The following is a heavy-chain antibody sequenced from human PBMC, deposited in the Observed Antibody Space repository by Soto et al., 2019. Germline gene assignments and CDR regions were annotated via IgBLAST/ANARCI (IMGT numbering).Heavy chain of an antibody. CDR1: GGTFSSYA. CDR3: ARESSSPNYFYYGMDV. Sequence: QVQLVQSGAEVKKPGSSVTVSCTASGGTFSSYAVSWVRQAPGQGLERMGVVIPKASQPKYAQKFQGRVTITADYSTAYMEVRSLRAADTAVYYCARESSSPNYFYYGMDVWGQGTTVIVSS. V-gene: IGHV1-69*01. CDR2: VIPKASQP. D-gene: IGHD6-6*01. J-gene: IGHJ6*02.